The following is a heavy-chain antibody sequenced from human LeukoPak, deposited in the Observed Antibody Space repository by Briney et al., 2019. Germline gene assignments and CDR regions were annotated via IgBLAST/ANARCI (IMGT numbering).Heavy chain of an antibody. Sequence: PGGSLRLSCAASGFTFSYYAMRWVRQAPGKGLEWVSAISGSGDSTYYADSVKGRFTISSDSYKNTLYLHLNHLREDETAVYYCARRIEGGVTGSDYWGQGTLVTVSS. D-gene: IGHD1-26*01. J-gene: IGHJ4*02. V-gene: IGHV3-23*01. CDR2: ISGSGDST. CDR3: ARRIEGGVTGSDY. CDR1: GFTFSYYA.